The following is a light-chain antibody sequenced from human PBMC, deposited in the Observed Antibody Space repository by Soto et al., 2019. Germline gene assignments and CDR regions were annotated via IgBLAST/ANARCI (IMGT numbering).Light chain of an antibody. Sequence: QSVLTQPTSASGTPGQRVTISCSGSSSHIGSNYVYWYQQLPGTAPKLLIYRNNQRPSGVPDRFSGSKSGTSASLAISGLRSEDEADYYCATWDDSLSGAVFGGGTQLTVL. V-gene: IGLV1-47*01. J-gene: IGLJ7*01. CDR1: SSHIGSNY. CDR3: ATWDDSLSGAV. CDR2: RNN.